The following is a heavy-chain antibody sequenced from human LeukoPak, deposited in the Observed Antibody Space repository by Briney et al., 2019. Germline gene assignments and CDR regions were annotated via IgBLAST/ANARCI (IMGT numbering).Heavy chain of an antibody. J-gene: IGHJ4*02. CDR2: IYSTGST. CDR1: GGSISSYY. CDR3: ARQIASAGTAGFDF. Sequence: SETLSLTCTVSGGSISSYYWSWIRQPAGKGLKWIGRIYSTGSTNYNPSLKSRVTMSVDTSKNQFSLRLRSVTAADTAVYYCARQIASAGTAGFDFWGQGALVTVSS. V-gene: IGHV4-4*07. D-gene: IGHD6-13*01.